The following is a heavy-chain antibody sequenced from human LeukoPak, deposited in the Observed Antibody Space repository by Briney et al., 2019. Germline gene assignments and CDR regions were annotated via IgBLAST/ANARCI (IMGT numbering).Heavy chain of an antibody. D-gene: IGHD3-16*01. Sequence: SETLSLTCTVSGGSISSSSYYWGWIRQPPGKGLEWIGSIYYSGSTYDNPSLKRRVTISVDASKYQFSLMLSSVTAATAAFYYCARGPTYQPIDFWGQGTLVTVSS. CDR3: ARGPTYQPIDF. CDR1: GGSISSSSYY. V-gene: IGHV4-39*07. J-gene: IGHJ4*02. CDR2: IYYSGST.